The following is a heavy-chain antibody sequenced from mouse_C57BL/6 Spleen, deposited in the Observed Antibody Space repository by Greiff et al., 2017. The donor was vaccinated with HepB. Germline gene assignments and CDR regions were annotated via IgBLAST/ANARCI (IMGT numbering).Heavy chain of an antibody. CDR2: IRSKSNNYAT. D-gene: IGHD2-4*01. V-gene: IGHV10-1*01. Sequence: EVQLVESGGGLVQPKGSLKLSCAASGFSFNTYAMNWVRQAPGKGLEWVARIRSKSNNYATYYADSVKDRFTISRDDSESMLYLQMNNLKTEDTAMYYCVRPRDYDVWFAYWGQGTLVTVSA. J-gene: IGHJ3*01. CDR3: VRPRDYDVWFAY. CDR1: GFSFNTYA.